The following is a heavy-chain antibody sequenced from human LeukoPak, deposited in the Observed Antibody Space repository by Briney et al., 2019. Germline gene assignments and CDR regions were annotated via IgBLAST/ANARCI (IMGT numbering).Heavy chain of an antibody. CDR1: GFTFSKYA. CDR2: ISSSGGAT. V-gene: IGHV3-23*01. D-gene: IGHD3-10*01. CDR3: ARIITMVRGVIPGNYMDV. Sequence: PGGSLRLSCAASGFTFSKYAMSWVRQAPGKGLEWVSFISSSGGATYYADSVKGRFTISRDNSKNTLYLQMNSLRAEDTAVYYCARIITMVRGVIPGNYMDVWGKGTTVTVSS. J-gene: IGHJ6*03.